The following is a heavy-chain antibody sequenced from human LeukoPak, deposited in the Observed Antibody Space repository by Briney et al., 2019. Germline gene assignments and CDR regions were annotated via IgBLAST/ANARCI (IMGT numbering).Heavy chain of an antibody. J-gene: IGHJ4*02. CDR1: GFTVSSNY. V-gene: IGHV3-53*01. Sequence: GGSLRLSCAASGFTVSSNYISWVRQAPGKGLEWVSVIYSGGSTYYADPVKGRFTISGDNSKNTLYLQMNSLRAEDTAVYYCARLNSGWYFDYWGQGTLVTVSS. CDR2: IYSGGST. CDR3: ARLNSGWYFDY. D-gene: IGHD6-19*01.